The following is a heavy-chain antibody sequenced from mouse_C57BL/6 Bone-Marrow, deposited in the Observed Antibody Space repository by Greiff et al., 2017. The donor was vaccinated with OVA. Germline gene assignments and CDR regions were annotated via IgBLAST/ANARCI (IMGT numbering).Heavy chain of an antibody. CDR1: GYTFTSYW. V-gene: IGHV1-50*01. J-gene: IGHJ2*01. CDR2: IDPSDSYT. Sequence: QVQLQQPGAELVKPGASVKLSCKASGYTFTSYWMQWVKQRPGQGLEWIGEIDPSDSYTNYNQKFKGKATLTVDTSSSTAYTQLSSLTSEDSAVYYCAKANWDEIDYWGQGTTLTVSS. D-gene: IGHD4-1*01. CDR3: AKANWDEIDY.